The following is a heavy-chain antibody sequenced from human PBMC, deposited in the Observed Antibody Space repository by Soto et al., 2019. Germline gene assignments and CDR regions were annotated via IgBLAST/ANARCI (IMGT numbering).Heavy chain of an antibody. CDR2: IVVGSGNT. CDR3: AAEPQYSGSYGYDY. V-gene: IGHV1-58*01. D-gene: IGHD1-26*01. J-gene: IGHJ4*02. CDR1: GFTFTSSA. Sequence: SVKVSCKASGFTFTSSAVQWVRQARGQRLEWIGWIVVGSGNTNYAQKFQERVTITRDMSTSTAYMELSSLRSEDTAVYYCAAEPQYSGSYGYDYWGQGTLVTVSS.